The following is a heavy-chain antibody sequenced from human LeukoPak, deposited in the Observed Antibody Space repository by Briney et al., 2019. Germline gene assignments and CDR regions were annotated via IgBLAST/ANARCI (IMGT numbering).Heavy chain of an antibody. D-gene: IGHD2-2*01. CDR2: ISGSGGST. CDR3: AKEPKYCSSTSCSKINWFDP. J-gene: IGHJ5*02. Sequence: GGSLRLSCAASGFTFDDYAMHWVRQAPGKGLEWVSAISGSGGSTYYADSVKGRFTISRDNSKNTLYLQMNSLRAEDTAVYYCAKEPKYCSSTSCSKINWFDPWGQGTLVTVSS. V-gene: IGHV3-23*01. CDR1: GFTFDDYA.